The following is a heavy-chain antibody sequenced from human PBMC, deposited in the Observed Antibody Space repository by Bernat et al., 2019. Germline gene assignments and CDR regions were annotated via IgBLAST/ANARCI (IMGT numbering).Heavy chain of an antibody. CDR1: GFTFSSYS. CDR3: ARGSYAARAFDI. V-gene: IGHV3-21*01. J-gene: IGHJ3*02. Sequence: EVQLVESGGGLVKPGGSLRLSCAASGFTFSSYSMNWVRQAPGKGLEWVSSISSSSSYIYYADSVKGRVTISRDNAKNSLYLQMNSLRAEDTAVYYCARGSYAARAFDIWGQGTMVTVSS. D-gene: IGHD4-17*01. CDR2: ISSSSSYI.